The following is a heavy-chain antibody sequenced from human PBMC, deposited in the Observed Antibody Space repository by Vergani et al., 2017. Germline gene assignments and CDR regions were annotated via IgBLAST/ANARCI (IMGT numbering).Heavy chain of an antibody. CDR3: AXDAWSFYNRDSSCCSDY. CDR1: GFTFSSYS. J-gene: IGHJ4*02. V-gene: IGHV3-48*04. D-gene: IGHD6-13*01. Sequence: EVQLVESGGGLVQPGGSLRLSCAASGFTFSSYSMNWVRQAPGKGLEWVSYISSSSSTIYYADSVKGRFTISRDNAKNSLYLQMNSLRAEDTAVYYCAXDAWSFYNRDSSCCSDYWGQGTLVTVSS. CDR2: ISSSSSTI.